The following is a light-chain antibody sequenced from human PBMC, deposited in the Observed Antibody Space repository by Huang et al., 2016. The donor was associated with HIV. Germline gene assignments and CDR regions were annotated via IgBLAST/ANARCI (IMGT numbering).Light chain of an antibody. J-gene: IGKJ5*01. CDR1: QDIGTS. V-gene: IGKV1-13*02. Sequence: VHLTQSPSSLSASVWDTVIISCRASQDIGTSLAWYQQQTGGAPKLLISGASTLQPGVPSRFSADSVGTYFTLFINNVQPEEFATYYCQQLHSYPITFGQRTRL. CDR3: QQLHSYPIT. CDR2: GAS.